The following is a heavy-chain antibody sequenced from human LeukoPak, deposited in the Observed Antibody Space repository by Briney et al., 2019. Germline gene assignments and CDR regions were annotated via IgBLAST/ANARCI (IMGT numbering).Heavy chain of an antibody. CDR3: AVGIVRYYFDY. Sequence: TSVKATFKASGHTLTRYHMTWVPQAPGQRLEWRGWINPNSGGTTYAQKFQGRVTMTRDTSISTAYMELSRLRSDDTAVYYCAVGIVRYYFDYWGQGTLVTVSS. CDR1: GHTLTRYH. D-gene: IGHD3-22*01. V-gene: IGHV1-2*02. CDR2: INPNSGGT. J-gene: IGHJ4*02.